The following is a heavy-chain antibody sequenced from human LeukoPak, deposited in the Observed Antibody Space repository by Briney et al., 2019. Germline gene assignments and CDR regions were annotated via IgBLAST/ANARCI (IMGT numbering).Heavy chain of an antibody. CDR1: GFTLRNYG. Sequence: GGSLSPSCAASGFTLRNYGMHWVSQAPGKGLEWVAVISYDGSNKYYADSVKGRFTISRDNSKNTLYLQMNSLRAEDTALYYCATDRSGSGRYCDLWGRGILVTVSS. CDR2: ISYDGSNK. D-gene: IGHD6-19*01. CDR3: ATDRSGSGRYCDL. V-gene: IGHV3-30*03. J-gene: IGHJ4*02.